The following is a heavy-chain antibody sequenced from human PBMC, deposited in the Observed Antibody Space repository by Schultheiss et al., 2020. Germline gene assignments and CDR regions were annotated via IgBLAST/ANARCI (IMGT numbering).Heavy chain of an antibody. Sequence: GGSLRLSCAASGFTFSSYWMSWVRQAPGKGLEWVAVIWYDGSNKYYADSVKGRFTISRDNARNTLYLQMSSLRADDTAVYYCARGYCSTTTCLLGMDVWGQGTTVTVS. CDR1: GFTFSSYW. V-gene: IGHV3-33*08. J-gene: IGHJ6*02. D-gene: IGHD2-2*01. CDR3: ARGYCSTTTCLLGMDV. CDR2: IWYDGSNK.